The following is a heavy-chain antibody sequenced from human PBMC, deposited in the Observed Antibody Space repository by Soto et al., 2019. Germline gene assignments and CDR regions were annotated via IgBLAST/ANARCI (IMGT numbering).Heavy chain of an antibody. V-gene: IGHV3-33*01. CDR1: GFTFSSCG. D-gene: IGHD1-1*01. CDR3: ARDRPNVSNGMDV. Sequence: QVQLVESGGGVVQPGRSLRLSCAASGFTFSSCGMHWVRQASGKGLEWVAVIWYDGSEKYYADSVKGRFTISRDNSNNTLYLQMNSLRAEDTAVYYCARDRPNVSNGMDVWGQGTTVTVSS. J-gene: IGHJ6*02. CDR2: IWYDGSEK.